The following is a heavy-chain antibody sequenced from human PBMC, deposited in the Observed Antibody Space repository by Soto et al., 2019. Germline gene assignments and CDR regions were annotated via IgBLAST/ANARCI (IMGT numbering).Heavy chain of an antibody. V-gene: IGHV1-69*13. D-gene: IGHD3-3*01. CDR1: GGAFSSYA. J-gene: IGHJ6*02. CDR3: ARAGYYDFNYGMDV. CDR2: IIPIFGTA. Sequence: GASVKVSCKASGGAFSSYAISWVRQAPGQGLEWMGGIIPIFGTANYAQKFQGRVTITADESTSTAYMELSSLRSEDTAVYYCARAGYYDFNYGMDVWGQGTTVTVSS.